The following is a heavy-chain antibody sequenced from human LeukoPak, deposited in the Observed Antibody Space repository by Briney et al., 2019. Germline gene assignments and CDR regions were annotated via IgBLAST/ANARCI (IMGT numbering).Heavy chain of an antibody. J-gene: IGHJ1*01. V-gene: IGHV4-34*01. CDR2: INHSGST. CDR1: GGSFRCYY. Sequence: SETLSLTYAAYGGSFRCYYWSWIRQPPRKQLKCNGEINHSGSTNYNPSLKSRVSILVDTSKNQFSLKLSSVTAADTAVYYCARGHSPVTTKVSYFQHWGQGTLVTVS. CDR3: ARGHSPVTTKVSYFQH. D-gene: IGHD4-17*01.